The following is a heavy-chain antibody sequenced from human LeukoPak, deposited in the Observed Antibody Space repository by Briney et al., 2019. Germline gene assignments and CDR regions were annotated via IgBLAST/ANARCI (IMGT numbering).Heavy chain of an antibody. J-gene: IGHJ4*02. CDR2: MNPNSGNT. Sequence: ASVKVSCKASGYTFTSYDINWVRQATGQGLEWIGWMNPNSGNTGYAQKFQGRVTITRNTSISTAYMELSSLRSEDTAVYYCARSIRLGYCSGGSCIDYWGQGTLVTVPS. CDR1: GYTFTSYD. D-gene: IGHD2-15*01. CDR3: ARSIRLGYCSGGSCIDY. V-gene: IGHV1-8*03.